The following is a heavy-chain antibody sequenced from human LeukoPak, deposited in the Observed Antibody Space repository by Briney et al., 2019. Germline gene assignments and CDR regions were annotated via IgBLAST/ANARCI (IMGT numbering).Heavy chain of an antibody. CDR2: IWYDGSNK. Sequence: GGSLRLSRAASGFTFSSYGMHWVRQAPGKGLEWGAVIWYDGSNKYYADSVKGRFTISRDNSKNTLYLKMNSLRAEDTAVYYCARDDYYDELDYWGQGTLVTVSS. J-gene: IGHJ4*02. CDR1: GFTFSSYG. V-gene: IGHV3-33*01. CDR3: ARDDYYDELDY. D-gene: IGHD3-22*01.